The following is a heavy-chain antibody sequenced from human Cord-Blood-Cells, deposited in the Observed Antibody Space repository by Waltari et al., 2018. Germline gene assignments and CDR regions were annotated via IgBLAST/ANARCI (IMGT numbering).Heavy chain of an antibody. D-gene: IGHD3-3*01. CDR1: GYCFTSYW. CDR3: AGVFEDYYYGMDV. Sequence: EVQLVQAGAEVKKPGESLKIPCRGSGYCFTSYWIGWVRQMPGKGLEWMGIIYPGDSDTRYSPSFQGQVTISADKSISTAYLQWSSLKASDTAMYYCAGVFEDYYYGMDVWGQGTTVTVSS. J-gene: IGHJ6*02. V-gene: IGHV5-51*01. CDR2: IYPGDSDT.